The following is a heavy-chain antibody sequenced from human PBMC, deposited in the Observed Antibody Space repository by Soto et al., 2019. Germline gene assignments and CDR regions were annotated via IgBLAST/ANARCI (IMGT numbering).Heavy chain of an antibody. CDR3: ARDRCSGGSCYSGREWRYFDY. J-gene: IGHJ4*02. D-gene: IGHD2-15*01. V-gene: IGHV4-4*02. CDR2: IYHSGST. CDR1: GGSISSSNW. Sequence: QVQLQESGPGLVKPSGSLSLTCAVSGGSISSSNWWSWVRQPPGNGLEWIGEIYHSGSTNYNPSLKSLVTISVDKSNNQFSLKLSSVTAADTAVYYCARDRCSGGSCYSGREWRYFDYWGQGTLVTVSS.